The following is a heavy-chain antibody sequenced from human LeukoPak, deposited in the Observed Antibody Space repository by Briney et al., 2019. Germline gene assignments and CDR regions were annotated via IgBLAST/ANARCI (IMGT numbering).Heavy chain of an antibody. CDR2: INPNSGGT. D-gene: IGHD4-17*01. V-gene: IGHV1-2*02. Sequence: ASVKVSCKASGYTFTGYYMHWVRQAPGQGLEWMGWINPNSGGTNYAQKFQGRVTMTRDTSISTAYMELSRLRSDDTAVYYCARDLFHDYGDYGGVWFDPWGQGTLVTVSS. CDR3: ARDLFHDYGDYGGVWFDP. CDR1: GYTFTGYY. J-gene: IGHJ5*02.